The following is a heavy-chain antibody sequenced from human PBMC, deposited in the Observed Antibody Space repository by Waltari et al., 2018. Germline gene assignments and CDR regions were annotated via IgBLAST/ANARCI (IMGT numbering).Heavy chain of an antibody. Sequence: EVQLVESGGGLVQPGGSLRLSCEASGFTFSSYWMHWVRQAPGKGLVWGSRLNREGSSRNYADSVKGRFTISRDNAKNTVYLQILSLRVEDTAVYYCARGYTYRTPDALHIWGQGTVVTVSS. CDR1: GFTFSSYW. CDR2: LNREGSSR. D-gene: IGHD5-18*01. J-gene: IGHJ3*02. CDR3: ARGYTYRTPDALHI. V-gene: IGHV3-74*01.